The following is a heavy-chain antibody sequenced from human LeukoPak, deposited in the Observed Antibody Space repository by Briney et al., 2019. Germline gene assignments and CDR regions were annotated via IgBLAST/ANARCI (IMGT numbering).Heavy chain of an antibody. CDR1: GFTFSSYA. D-gene: IGHD3-22*01. Sequence: GGSLRLSCAASGFTFSSYAMSWVRQAPGKGLEWVANLDQDGSEIYYVDSVKGRFTISRDNAKNSLYLQMNSLRAEDTAVYYCARRYYYDSSSDFDSWGQGTLVTVSS. CDR2: LDQDGSEI. J-gene: IGHJ4*02. CDR3: ARRYYYDSSSDFDS. V-gene: IGHV3-7*01.